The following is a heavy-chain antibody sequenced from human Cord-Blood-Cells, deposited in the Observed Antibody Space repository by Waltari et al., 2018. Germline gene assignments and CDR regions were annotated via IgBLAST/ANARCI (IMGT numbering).Heavy chain of an antibody. V-gene: IGHV1-8*01. CDR2: MNPNSGNT. D-gene: IGHD5-18*01. CDR3: ARVKDTAMASFDY. J-gene: IGHJ4*02. CDR1: GYTFPSYD. Sequence: QVQLVQSGAEAKKPGASVKVSCKASGYTFPSYDINWVRQATGQGLEWMGWMNPNSGNTGYAQKFQGRVTMTRNTSISTAYMELSSLRSEDTAVYYCARVKDTAMASFDYWGQGTLVTVSS.